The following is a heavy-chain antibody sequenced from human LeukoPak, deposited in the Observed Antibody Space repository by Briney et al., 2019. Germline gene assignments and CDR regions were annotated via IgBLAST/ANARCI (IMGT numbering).Heavy chain of an antibody. J-gene: IGHJ4*02. CDR3: ARHSIASDGARLFDY. V-gene: IGHV4-59*08. CDR1: GGSITSYY. CDR2: LYYSGYS. Sequence: SETLSLTCTVSGGSITSYYWAWLRQPPGKGLEWIGYLYYSGYSNYNPSLKSRVSMSVDTSKNQFSLNLTSVTAADTAVYYCARHSIASDGARLFDYWGRGTLVTVSS. D-gene: IGHD2-21*01.